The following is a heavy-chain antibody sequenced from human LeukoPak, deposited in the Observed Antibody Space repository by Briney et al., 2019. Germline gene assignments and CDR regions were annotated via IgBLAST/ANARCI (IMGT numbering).Heavy chain of an antibody. CDR1: GGSFSAYY. D-gene: IGHD3-10*01. CDR3: ARRPLRFGEDYFDD. Sequence: SETLSLTCAVYGGSFSAYYWSWIRQAPGKGLEWIGEINHSGSTNCNPSLKSRVTISLDTSKKQFSLKLRSVTAADTAVYYCARRPLRFGEDYFDDWGQGTLVTVSS. J-gene: IGHJ4*02. V-gene: IGHV4-34*01. CDR2: INHSGST.